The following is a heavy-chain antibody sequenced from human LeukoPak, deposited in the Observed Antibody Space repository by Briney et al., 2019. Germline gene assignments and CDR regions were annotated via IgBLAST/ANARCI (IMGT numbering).Heavy chain of an antibody. CDR2: IYYSGST. D-gene: IGHD3-3*01. CDR1: GGSISSSSYY. V-gene: IGHV4-39*01. Sequence: PSETLSLTCTVSGGSISSSSYYWGWIRQPPGKGLEWIGSIYYSGSTYYNPSLKSRATISVDTSKNQFSLKLSSVTAADTAVYYCARITYYDFWSGYYTKLYYYGMDVWGQGTTVTVSS. CDR3: ARITYYDFWSGYYTKLYYYGMDV. J-gene: IGHJ6*02.